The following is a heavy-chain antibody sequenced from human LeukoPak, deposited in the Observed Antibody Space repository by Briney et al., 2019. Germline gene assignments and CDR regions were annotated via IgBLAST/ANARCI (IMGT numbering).Heavy chain of an antibody. CDR1: GFTIGTYG. V-gene: IGHV3-23*01. Sequence: GGSLRLSCAASGFTIGTYGMNWVRQAPRKGLEWVSVIFGSGDSTYYADSVKGRFTISRDKSKNTLYLQMHSLRAEDTAVYYCAKDQKPDSGYDIDYWGQGTLVTVSS. J-gene: IGHJ4*02. D-gene: IGHD5-12*01. CDR2: IFGSGDST. CDR3: AKDQKPDSGYDIDY.